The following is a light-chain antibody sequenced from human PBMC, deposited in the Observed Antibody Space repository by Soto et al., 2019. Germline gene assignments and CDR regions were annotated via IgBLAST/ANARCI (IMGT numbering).Light chain of an antibody. CDR1: QGIRND. V-gene: IGKV1-6*01. J-gene: IGKJ1*01. CDR3: LQDYNYPWT. Sequence: AIQMTQSPSSLSASVGDRVTITCRASQGIRNDLGWYQQKPGKAPKLLIYAASSLQSGVPSRFSGSGSGTDFTLTISSMQPEDCATYSCLQDYNYPWTFGQGTKLEL. CDR2: AAS.